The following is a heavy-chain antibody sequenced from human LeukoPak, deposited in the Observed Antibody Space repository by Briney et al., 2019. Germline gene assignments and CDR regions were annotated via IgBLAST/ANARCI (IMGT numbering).Heavy chain of an antibody. J-gene: IGHJ6*02. CDR1: GGSFSGYY. V-gene: IGHV4-59*08. CDR3: ARRVAAADSYYYYGMDV. CDR2: IYYSGST. Sequence: SETLSLTCAVYGGSFSGYYWSWIRQPPGKGLEWIGYIYYSGSTNYNPSLKSRVTISVDTSKNQFSLKLSSVTAADTAVYYCARRVAAADSYYYYGMDVWGQGTTVTVSS. D-gene: IGHD6-13*01.